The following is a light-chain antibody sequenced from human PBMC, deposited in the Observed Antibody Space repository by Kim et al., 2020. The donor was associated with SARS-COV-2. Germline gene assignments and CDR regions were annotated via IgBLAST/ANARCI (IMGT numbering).Light chain of an antibody. Sequence: DIQMTQSPSTLSASVGDRVTITCRASQTITSSLACFQQKPGKAPKLLIYKVSTLQGGVPTRFSGSGSGTEFTLTISSLQPDDFATYYCQQYTIFSTFGQGTKLEI. CDR3: QQYTIFST. CDR2: KVS. J-gene: IGKJ2*01. CDR1: QTITSS. V-gene: IGKV1-5*03.